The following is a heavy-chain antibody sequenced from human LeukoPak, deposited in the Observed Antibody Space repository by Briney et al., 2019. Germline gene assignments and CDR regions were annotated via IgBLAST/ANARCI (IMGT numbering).Heavy chain of an antibody. D-gene: IGHD6-19*01. CDR1: GGSFSGYY. V-gene: IGHV4-34*01. Sequence: SETLSLTCAVYGGSFSGYYWSWIRQPPGKGLEWIGEINHSGSTNYNPSLKSRVTISVDTSKNQFSLKLSSVTAADTAVYYCARAYIAVADFDYWGQGTLVTVSS. CDR3: ARAYIAVADFDY. CDR2: INHSGST. J-gene: IGHJ4*02.